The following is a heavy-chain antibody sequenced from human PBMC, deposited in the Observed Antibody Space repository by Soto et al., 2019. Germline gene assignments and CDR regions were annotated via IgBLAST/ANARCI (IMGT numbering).Heavy chain of an antibody. D-gene: IGHD2-2*01. V-gene: IGHV2-5*02. Sequence: QITLKESGPTLVKPTQTLTLTCTFSGFSLSTSGVAVGWIRQPPGKALEWLALIYWADDKRFSPSLKSRFTISKDISRSEVVLTMTKLDGGDTATDYCSLIVCGGYGSSCFHGYWYFCFWGRGTLGTISS. CDR2: IYWADDK. CDR1: GFSLSTSGVA. J-gene: IGHJ2*01. CDR3: SLIVCGGYGSSCFHGYWYFCF.